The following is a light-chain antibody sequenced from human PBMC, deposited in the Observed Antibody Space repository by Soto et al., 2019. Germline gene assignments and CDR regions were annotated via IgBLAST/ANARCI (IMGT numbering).Light chain of an antibody. V-gene: IGLV1-40*01. CDR1: SSNVGAGYD. J-gene: IGLJ3*02. CDR3: QSYDSSLSVV. Sequence: QSVLTQPPSVSGAPGQRVTISCTGSSSNVGAGYDVHWYQLLPGTAPKLVIYGNIYRPSGVPDRFSGSKSGTSASQAITGLQAEDEGDYYCQSYDSSLSVVFGGGTKLTVL. CDR2: GNI.